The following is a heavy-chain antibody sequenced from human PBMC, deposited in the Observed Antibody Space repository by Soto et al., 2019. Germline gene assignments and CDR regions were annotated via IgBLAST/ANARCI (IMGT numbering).Heavy chain of an antibody. CDR2: IYYSGST. Sequence: QVQLQESGPGLVKPSQTLSLTCTVSGGSISSGDYYWSWIRQPPGKGLEWIGYIYYSGSTYYNPSLKTRVTISVDTSKNQCSLKLSSVTAADTAVYYWARQHGYSGLSRFDPWGQGTLVTVSS. D-gene: IGHD5-12*01. J-gene: IGHJ5*02. V-gene: IGHV4-30-4*01. CDR1: GGSISSGDYY. CDR3: ARQHGYSGLSRFDP.